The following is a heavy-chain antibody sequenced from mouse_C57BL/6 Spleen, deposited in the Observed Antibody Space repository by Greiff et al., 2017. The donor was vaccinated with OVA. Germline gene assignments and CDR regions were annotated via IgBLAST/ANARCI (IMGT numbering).Heavy chain of an antibody. Sequence: QVQLQQPGAELVMPGASVKLSCKASGYTFTSYWMHWVKQRPGQGLEWIGEIDPSDSYTNYNQKFKGKSTLTVDKSSSTAYMQLSSLTSEDSAVYCCARSRQLDYWGQGTTLTVSS. J-gene: IGHJ2*01. V-gene: IGHV1-69*01. D-gene: IGHD4-1*02. CDR2: IDPSDSYT. CDR3: ARSRQLDY. CDR1: GYTFTSYW.